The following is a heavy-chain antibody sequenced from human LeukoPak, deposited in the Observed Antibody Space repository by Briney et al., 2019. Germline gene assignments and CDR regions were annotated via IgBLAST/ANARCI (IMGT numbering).Heavy chain of an antibody. CDR1: GFTFSRNA. CDR3: AKDILRWNFDP. D-gene: IGHD2-21*01. CDR2: ITFDAKT. J-gene: IGHJ5*02. Sequence: PGGSLRLSCAASGFTFSRNAMAWVRQAPGKGLEWVAGITFDAKTHYADSVRGRITISRDNSKNTVSLQMSSLRVEDTAIYYCAKDILRWNFDPWGQGILVTVSS. V-gene: IGHV3-23*01.